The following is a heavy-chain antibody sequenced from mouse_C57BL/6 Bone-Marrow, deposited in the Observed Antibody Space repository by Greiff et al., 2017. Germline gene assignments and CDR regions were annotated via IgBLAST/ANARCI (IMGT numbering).Heavy chain of an antibody. D-gene: IGHD1-1*01. CDR1: GFTFSSYG. J-gene: IGHJ3*01. Sequence: EVMLVESGGDLVKPGGSLKLSCAASGFTFSSYGMSWVRQTPDKRLEWVATISSGGSYTYYPDSVKGRFTISRDKAKNTLYLQMGSLKSEDTAMYYCARQDCGSSYWFAYWGQGTLVTVSA. V-gene: IGHV5-6*01. CDR3: ARQDCGSSYWFAY. CDR2: ISSGGSYT.